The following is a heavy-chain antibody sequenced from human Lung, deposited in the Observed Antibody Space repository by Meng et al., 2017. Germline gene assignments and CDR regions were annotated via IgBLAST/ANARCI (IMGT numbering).Heavy chain of an antibody. CDR1: GDRVSTNSAA. Sequence: QVHLQQSGPGLVKPSQTLSPTCAISGDRVSTNSAAWNWFRQSPSRGLEWLGRTYYRSKWYNGYAVSVRSRITINPDTSKNQFSLQLNSVTPEDTAVYYCARSQQWLDSWGQGTLVTVSS. CDR2: TYYRSKWYN. D-gene: IGHD6-19*01. V-gene: IGHV6-1*01. J-gene: IGHJ4*02. CDR3: ARSQQWLDS.